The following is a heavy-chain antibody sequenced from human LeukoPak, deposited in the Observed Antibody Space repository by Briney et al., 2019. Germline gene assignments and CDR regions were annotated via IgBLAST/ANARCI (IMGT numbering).Heavy chain of an antibody. CDR2: ISSSSSYI. CDR1: GFTFSSYS. D-gene: IGHD5-12*01. V-gene: IGHV3-21*01. CDR3: ARLSGYSGSEGAFDI. J-gene: IGHJ3*02. Sequence: PGGSLRLSCAASGFTFSSYSMNWVRQAPGKGLEWVSSISSSSSYIYYADSVKGRFTISRDNAKNSLYLQMNSLRAEDTAVYYCARLSGYSGSEGAFDIWGQGTMVTVSS.